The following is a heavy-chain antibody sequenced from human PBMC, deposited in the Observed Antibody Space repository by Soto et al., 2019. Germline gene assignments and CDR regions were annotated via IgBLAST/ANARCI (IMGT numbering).Heavy chain of an antibody. CDR3: ARRARPDFYYMDV. D-gene: IGHD6-6*01. CDR1: GFTLSGYA. J-gene: IGHJ6*03. Sequence: EVQLAESGGGLAQPGGSLRLSCAASGFTLSGYAMDWVRQAPGKGLEYVSGISSNGVGTYYANSVQGRFTISRDNSKNTLYLQIGSLRPEDMAVYYCARRARPDFYYMDVWGKGTTVTVSS. CDR2: ISSNGVGT. V-gene: IGHV3-64*01.